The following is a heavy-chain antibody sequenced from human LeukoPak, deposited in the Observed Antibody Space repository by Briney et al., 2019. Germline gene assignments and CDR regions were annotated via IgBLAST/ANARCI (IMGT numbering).Heavy chain of an antibody. Sequence: SETLSLTCTVSDGSISSGGYYWSWIRQHPGKGLEWIGYIYYSGSTYYNPSLKSRVTISVDTSKNQFSLKLSSVTAADTAVYYCARDRGRKTTVVTTYYGMDVWGQGTTVTVSS. CDR3: ARDRGRKTTVVTTYYGMDV. CDR1: DGSISSGGYY. D-gene: IGHD4-17*01. J-gene: IGHJ6*02. CDR2: IYYSGST. V-gene: IGHV4-31*03.